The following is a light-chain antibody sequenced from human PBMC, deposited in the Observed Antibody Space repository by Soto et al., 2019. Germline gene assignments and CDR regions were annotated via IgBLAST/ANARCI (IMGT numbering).Light chain of an antibody. CDR2: KAS. V-gene: IGKV1-5*03. J-gene: IGKJ5*01. CDR1: PSITAW. Sequence: DIPMPQSPSTLSAPVGEIVPITCRASPSITAWLAWSQQKPGTAPKLLIYKASNVESGVPSRFSGSGSGTEFALTISSLQPDDFATYYCQQYHSYPLTFGQGTRLEIK. CDR3: QQYHSYPLT.